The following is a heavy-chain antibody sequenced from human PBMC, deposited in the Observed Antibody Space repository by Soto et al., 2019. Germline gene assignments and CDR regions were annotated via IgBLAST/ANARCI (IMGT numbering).Heavy chain of an antibody. CDR1: GDSIRSDY. CDR2: IYYSGYT. Sequence: SETLSLTCNVSGDSIRSDYWSWIRQPPGKGLGWIGYIYYSGYTSYNPSLKSRVTISVDTSKNQVSLKLNSVTAADTAVYYCARCVGGNYPSRPEEQYCFDPWGQGTLVTVSS. V-gene: IGHV4-59*01. D-gene: IGHD1-26*01. J-gene: IGHJ5*02. CDR3: ARCVGGNYPSRPEEQYCFDP.